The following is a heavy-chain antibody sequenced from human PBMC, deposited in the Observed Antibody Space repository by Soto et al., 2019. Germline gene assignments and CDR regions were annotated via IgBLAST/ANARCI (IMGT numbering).Heavy chain of an antibody. CDR1: GGSISSSSYY. V-gene: IGHV4-39*01. Sequence: QLQLQESGPGLVKPSETLSLTCTVSGGSISSSSYYWGWIRQPPGKRLEWIGSVYYSGSTYYNPSLKSSVTLSVDTSKNQFALTLSSVTAADTAVYYCARTVAAAGNDGYFDLWGRGTQVTVSS. CDR3: ARTVAAAGNDGYFDL. CDR2: VYYSGST. D-gene: IGHD6-13*01. J-gene: IGHJ2*01.